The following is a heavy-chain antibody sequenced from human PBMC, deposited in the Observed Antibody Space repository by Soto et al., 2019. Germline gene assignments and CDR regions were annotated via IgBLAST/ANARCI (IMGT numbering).Heavy chain of an antibody. CDR1: GFTFSSYA. V-gene: IGHV3-30-3*01. J-gene: IGHJ4*01. CDR2: ISYDGSNK. CDR3: ARDGGSWPTYFDY. Sequence: QVQLMESGGGVVQPGRSLRLSCAASGFTFSSYAMHWVRQAPGKGLEWVAVISYDGSNKYYADSVKGRFTISRDNSKNTLYLQINSLRAEDTAVYYCARDGGSWPTYFDYWGHVPLVTVSS. D-gene: IGHD6-13*01.